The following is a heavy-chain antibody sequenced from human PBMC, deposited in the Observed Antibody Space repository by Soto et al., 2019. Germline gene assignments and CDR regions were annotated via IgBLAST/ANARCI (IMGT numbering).Heavy chain of an antibody. V-gene: IGHV4-39*01. D-gene: IGHD2-15*01. CDR1: GDFTIIRRYF. Sequence: SPTLSLTCTVSGDFTIIRRYFWSWIRQSPGKGLEWIGSIYYAGGTYYNPSLKSRVTISIDASKDQFFLKVNSVTAADTAVYFCATEGFPRKYHFDDWGQGALVTVSS. CDR3: ATEGFPRKYHFDD. J-gene: IGHJ4*02. CDR2: IYYAGGT.